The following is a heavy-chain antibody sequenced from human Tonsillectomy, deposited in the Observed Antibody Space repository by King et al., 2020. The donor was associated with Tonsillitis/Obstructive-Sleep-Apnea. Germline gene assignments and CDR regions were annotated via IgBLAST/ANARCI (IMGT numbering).Heavy chain of an antibody. J-gene: IGHJ6*02. CDR3: AKDLSKGSDYCGVDV. CDR2: ISYDGSNK. Sequence: VQLVESGGGVVQPGRSLRLSCAASGFTFSNYGMHWVRQAPGKGLEWVAVISYDGSNKYYADSVKGRFTISRDNSKNTRYLQMNSLRAEETAVYYCAKDLSKGSDYCGVDVWGQGTTVTVSS. D-gene: IGHD2/OR15-2a*01. CDR1: GFTFSNYG. V-gene: IGHV3-30*18.